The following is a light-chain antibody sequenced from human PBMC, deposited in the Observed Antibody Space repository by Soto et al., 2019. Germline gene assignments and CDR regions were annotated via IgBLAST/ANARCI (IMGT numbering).Light chain of an antibody. J-gene: IGKJ1*01. CDR2: LGS. CDR1: QSLLHSNGYNY. Sequence: DIVVTQSPLSLPVTPGEPASISCRSSQSLLHSNGYNYLDWYLQKPGQSPQLLIYLGSNRASGVPDRFSGSGSGTDFTLKISRVEAEDVGLYYCMXALQATLTFG. CDR3: MXALQATLT. V-gene: IGKV2-28*01.